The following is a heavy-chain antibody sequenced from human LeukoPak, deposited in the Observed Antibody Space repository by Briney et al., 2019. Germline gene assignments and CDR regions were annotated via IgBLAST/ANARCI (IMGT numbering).Heavy chain of an antibody. J-gene: IGHJ4*02. CDR2: IIPIFGTA. D-gene: IGHD1-1*01. Sequence: ASVKVSCKASGGTFSSYAISWVRQAPGQGLEWMGGIIPIFGTANYAQKFQGRVTITTDESTSTAYMELSSLRSEDTAVYYCASGWNDGDGNFDYWGQGTLVTVSS. CDR3: ASGWNDGDGNFDY. V-gene: IGHV1-69*05. CDR1: GGTFSSYA.